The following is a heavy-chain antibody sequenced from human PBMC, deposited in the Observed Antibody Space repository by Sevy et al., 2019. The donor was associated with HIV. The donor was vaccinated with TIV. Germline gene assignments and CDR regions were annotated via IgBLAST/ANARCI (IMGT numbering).Heavy chain of an antibody. CDR1: GGSISSYY. V-gene: IGHV4-4*07. CDR3: ARDVSDGYCSSTSCYTSRWFDP. J-gene: IGHJ5*02. Sequence: SETLSLTCTVSGGSISSYYWSWIRQPAGKGLEWIGRIYTSGSTNYTPSLKSRVTMSVDTSKNQFSLKLSSVTAADTAVYYCARDVSDGYCSSTSCYTSRWFDPWGQGTLVTVSS. CDR2: IYTSGST. D-gene: IGHD2-2*02.